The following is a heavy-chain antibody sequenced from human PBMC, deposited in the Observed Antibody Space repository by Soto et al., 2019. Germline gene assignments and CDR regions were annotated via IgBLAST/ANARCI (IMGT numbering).Heavy chain of an antibody. CDR1: GGTCSRDT. D-gene: IGHD2-8*01. J-gene: IGHJ4*02. CDR3: AQDANGTSLAY. Sequence: QVQLVQSGAEVKKPGSSVKVSFKASGGTCSRDTISWVRHDPGPGLEWMGGIIPIFGAAKYAQKFQDRVTVTADESTSTAYMELSSLRSEDTAVYYCAQDANGTSLAYWGQGTLVTVSS. CDR2: IIPIFGAA. V-gene: IGHV1-69*01.